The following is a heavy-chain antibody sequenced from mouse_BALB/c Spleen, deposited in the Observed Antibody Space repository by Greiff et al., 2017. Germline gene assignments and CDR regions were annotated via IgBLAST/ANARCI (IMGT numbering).Heavy chain of an antibody. J-gene: IGHJ2*01. D-gene: IGHD1-1*01. CDR1: GFSLSRYS. CDR2: IWGGGST. CDR3: ARNDYYGSSYDTFDY. V-gene: IGHV2-6-4*01. Sequence: VQLQQSGPGLVAPSQSLSITCTVSGFSLSRYSVHWVRQPPGKGLEWLGMIWGGGSTDYNSALISRLSISKDNSKSQVFLKMNSLQTDDTAMYYWARNDYYGSSYDTFDYWGQGTTLTVSS.